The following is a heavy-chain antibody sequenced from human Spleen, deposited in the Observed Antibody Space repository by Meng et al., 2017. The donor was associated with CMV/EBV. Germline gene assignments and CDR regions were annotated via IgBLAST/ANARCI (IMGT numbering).Heavy chain of an antibody. CDR3: ARESDYCTTISCPFDP. Sequence: ASVKVSCKASGCTFTSYGIHWVRQAPGQGLEWMGWISAYTGNTNYAQRLQGRVTMTTDTSTDTVYMEVRSLTSDDTATYYCARESDYCTTISCPFDPWGQGTLVTVSS. J-gene: IGHJ5*02. D-gene: IGHD2-8*01. CDR2: ISAYTGNT. CDR1: GCTFTSYG. V-gene: IGHV1-18*01.